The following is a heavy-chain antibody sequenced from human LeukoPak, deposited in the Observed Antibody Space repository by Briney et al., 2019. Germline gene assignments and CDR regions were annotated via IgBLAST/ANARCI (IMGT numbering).Heavy chain of an antibody. V-gene: IGHV1-8*01. D-gene: IGHD3-3*01. CDR1: GYTFTSYD. Sequence: GASVKVSCKASGYTFTSYDINWVRQATGQGLEWMGWMNPNSGNTGYARKFQGRVTMTRNTSISTAYMELSSLRSEDTAVYYCARGRYYDFWSGYSGYYYYYGMDVWGQGTTVTVSS. CDR2: MNPNSGNT. CDR3: ARGRYYDFWSGYSGYYYYYGMDV. J-gene: IGHJ6*02.